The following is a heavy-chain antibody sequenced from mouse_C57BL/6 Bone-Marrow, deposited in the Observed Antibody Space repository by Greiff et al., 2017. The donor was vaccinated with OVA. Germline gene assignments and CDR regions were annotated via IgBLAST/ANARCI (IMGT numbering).Heavy chain of an antibody. Sequence: VQLQESGPELVKPGASVKISCKASGYAFSSSWMNWVKQRPGKGLEWIGRIYPGDGDTNYNGKFKGKATLTADKSSSTAYMQLSSLTSEDSAVYFCAIFITTVVATRYFDVWGTGTTVTVSS. CDR2: IYPGDGDT. D-gene: IGHD1-1*01. CDR3: AIFITTVVATRYFDV. V-gene: IGHV1-82*01. J-gene: IGHJ1*03. CDR1: GYAFSSSW.